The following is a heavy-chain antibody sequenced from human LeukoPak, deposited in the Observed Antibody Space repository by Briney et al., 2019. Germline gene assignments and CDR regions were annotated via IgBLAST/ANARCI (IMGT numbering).Heavy chain of an antibody. J-gene: IGHJ4*02. V-gene: IGHV3-23*01. Sequence: GGSLRLSCAASRFTFSNYAMGWVRQAPGKGLEWVSGISGSGGSTYYADSVKGRFTISRDNSKNTLYLQMNSLRAEDTAVYYCAKDEGGTYYYDSSGRADWYFDYWGQGTLVTVSS. CDR3: AKDEGGTYYYDSSGRADWYFDY. CDR1: RFTFSNYA. CDR2: ISGSGGST. D-gene: IGHD3-22*01.